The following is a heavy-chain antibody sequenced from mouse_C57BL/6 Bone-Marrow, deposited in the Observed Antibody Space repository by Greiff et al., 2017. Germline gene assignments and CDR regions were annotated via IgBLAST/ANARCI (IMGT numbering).Heavy chain of an antibody. J-gene: IGHJ4*01. CDR2: INPSTGGT. D-gene: IGHD1-2*01. V-gene: IGHV1-42*01. CDR3: APGYVLRVDY. Sequence: LKESGPELVKPGASVKISCKASGYSFTGYYMNWVKQSPEKSLEWIGEINPSTGGTTYNQKFKAKATLTVDKSSSTAYMQLKSLTSEDSAVYYCAPGYVLRVDYWGQGTSVTVSS. CDR1: GYSFTGYY.